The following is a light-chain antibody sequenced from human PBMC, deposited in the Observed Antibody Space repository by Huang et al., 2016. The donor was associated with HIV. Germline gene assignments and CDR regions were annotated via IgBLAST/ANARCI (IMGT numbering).Light chain of an antibody. CDR2: GAS. Sequence: EIVMTQSPATLSVSLGERATLSCRASQSVSSNLAWYQQNHGQAPRLLIYGASTRVTGVPARFSGSGSGTEFTLTISSLQSEDCAIYYCQQYDNGPIAFGQGTRLEI. CDR1: QSVSSN. J-gene: IGKJ5*01. CDR3: QQYDNGPIA. V-gene: IGKV3-15*01.